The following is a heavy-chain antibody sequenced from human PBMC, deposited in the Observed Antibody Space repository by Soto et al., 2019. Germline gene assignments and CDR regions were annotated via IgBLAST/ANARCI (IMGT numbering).Heavy chain of an antibody. V-gene: IGHV4-34*01. Sequence: SETLSLTCAVYGGSFSGYYWSWIRQPPGKGLEWIGEINHSGSTNYNPSLKSRVTISVDTSKNQFSLKLSSVAAADTAVYYCASRIAAAGTDYYYYGMDVWGQGTTVTVSS. CDR1: GGSFSGYY. CDR3: ASRIAAAGTDYYYYGMDV. D-gene: IGHD6-13*01. J-gene: IGHJ6*02. CDR2: INHSGST.